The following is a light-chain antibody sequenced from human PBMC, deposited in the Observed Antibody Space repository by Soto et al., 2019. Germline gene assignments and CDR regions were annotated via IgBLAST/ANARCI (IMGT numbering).Light chain of an antibody. V-gene: IGKV3-20*01. Sequence: EIVLTQSPGTLALSPGERATLSCRASQSVSTNNLAWYQRKPGQAPRLLIYGASSRATDIPARFSGSRSGTDFTLTITRLEPEDFAVYYCQQYDSSPPTFGQGTKVEIK. CDR3: QQYDSSPPT. CDR2: GAS. J-gene: IGKJ1*01. CDR1: QSVSTNN.